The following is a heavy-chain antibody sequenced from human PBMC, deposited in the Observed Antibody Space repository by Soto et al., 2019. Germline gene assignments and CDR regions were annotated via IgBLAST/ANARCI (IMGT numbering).Heavy chain of an antibody. J-gene: IGHJ4*02. D-gene: IGHD3-22*01. CDR2: INHGGSS. CDR3: ARGISTKVVQTYAPDKYYFDS. V-gene: IGHV4-34*01. CDR1: GGSFSGYY. Sequence: PSETLSLTCAVYGGSFSGYYWSWIRQSPGNGLEWIGEINHGGSSNFNPSLKSRLTISVDTSKNQFSLKLSSVTAADAAVYYCARGISTKVVQTYAPDKYYFDSWGQGTVVTVSS.